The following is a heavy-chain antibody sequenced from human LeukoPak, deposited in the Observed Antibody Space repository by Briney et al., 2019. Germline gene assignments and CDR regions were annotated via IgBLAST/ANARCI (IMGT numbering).Heavy chain of an antibody. D-gene: IGHD1-26*01. CDR1: GFTFSSYW. V-gene: IGHV3-7*01. CDR3: ARLRGSYSSDY. Sequence: GGSLRLSCAPSGFTFSSYWMSWVRQAPGKGLEWVANIKQDGSEKYYVDSVKGRLTISRDNAMNSLYLQMNSLRAEDTAVYYCARLRGSYSSDYWGQGTLVTVSS. CDR2: IKQDGSEK. J-gene: IGHJ4*02.